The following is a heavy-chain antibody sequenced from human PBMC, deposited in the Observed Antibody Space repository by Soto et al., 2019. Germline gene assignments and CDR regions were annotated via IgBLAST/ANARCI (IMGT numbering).Heavy chain of an antibody. Sequence: QEQLVQSGGGVVQPGRSLRLSCAASGFKFNSYGMLWVRQAPGKGLEWVAVISYDGSDTSYGDSVKGRFTISRDNSKNTLHLQMSSLRLDDTAVYYCARDRFGGTEGTNWLDPWGQGSLVTVSS. CDR3: ARDRFGGTEGTNWLDP. J-gene: IGHJ5*02. V-gene: IGHV3-33*01. D-gene: IGHD3-10*01. CDR1: GFKFNSYG. CDR2: ISYDGSDT.